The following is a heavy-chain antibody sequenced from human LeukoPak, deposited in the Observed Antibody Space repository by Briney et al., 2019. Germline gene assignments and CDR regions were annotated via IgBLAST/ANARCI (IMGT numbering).Heavy chain of an antibody. V-gene: IGHV3-7*01. CDR1: GFTFSSYW. CDR2: IKQDGSEK. Sequence: GGSLRLSCAASGFTFSSYWMSLVRQAPGKGLEWVANIKQDGSEKYYVDSVKGRFTISRDNAKNSLYLQMNSLRAEDTAVYYCARDSHYYYDSSGYSNYWGQGTLVTVSS. D-gene: IGHD3-22*01. J-gene: IGHJ4*02. CDR3: ARDSHYYYDSSGYSNY.